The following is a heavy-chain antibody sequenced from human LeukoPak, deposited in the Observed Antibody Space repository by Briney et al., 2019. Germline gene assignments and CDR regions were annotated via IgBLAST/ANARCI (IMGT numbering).Heavy chain of an antibody. Sequence: GGSLRLSCAASGFTFSSYVMHWVRQAPGKGLEWVAVISYDGSNKYYADSVKGRFTISRDNSKNTLYLQMNSLRAEDTAVYYCARAHFDWLLDYWGQGTLVTVSS. V-gene: IGHV3-30*04. J-gene: IGHJ4*02. CDR2: ISYDGSNK. CDR1: GFTFSSYV. D-gene: IGHD3-9*01. CDR3: ARAHFDWLLDY.